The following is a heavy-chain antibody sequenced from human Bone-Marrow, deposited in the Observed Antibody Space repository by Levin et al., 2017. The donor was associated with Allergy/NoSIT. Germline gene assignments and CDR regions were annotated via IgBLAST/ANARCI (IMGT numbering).Heavy chain of an antibody. CDR3: ARGNTYSGSFNYFDN. V-gene: IGHV1-18*01. CDR1: GYIFNNYA. Sequence: GESLKISCKASGYIFNNYAINWVRQAPGQGLEWMGWISIYAGKTNYAQRFQGRVSMTRDTATSTAFMEVRSLRSDDTATYYCARGNTYSGSFNYFDNWGQGTLVTVSS. D-gene: IGHD1-26*01. J-gene: IGHJ4*02. CDR2: ISIYAGKT.